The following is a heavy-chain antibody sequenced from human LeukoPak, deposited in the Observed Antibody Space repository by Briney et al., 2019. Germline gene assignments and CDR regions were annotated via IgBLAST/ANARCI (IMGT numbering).Heavy chain of an antibody. CDR3: AREGYSGYDSGFDY. J-gene: IGHJ4*02. V-gene: IGHV4-59*01. CDR2: IYYSGST. CDR1: GGSISSYY. D-gene: IGHD5-12*01. Sequence: NPSETLSLTCTVSGGSISSYYWSWIRQPPGKGLEWIGYIYYSGSTNYNPSLKSRVTISVDTSKNQFSLKLSSVTAADTAVYYCAREGYSGYDSGFDYWGQGTLVTVSS.